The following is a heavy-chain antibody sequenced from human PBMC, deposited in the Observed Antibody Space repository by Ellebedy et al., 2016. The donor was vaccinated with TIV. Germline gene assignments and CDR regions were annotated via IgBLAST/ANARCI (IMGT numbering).Heavy chain of an antibody. J-gene: IGHJ4*02. D-gene: IGHD3-10*01. CDR3: ARDSFFGSGHHDY. V-gene: IGHV4-38-2*02. CDR1: GYSINSDYY. Sequence: MPSETLSLTCTVSGYSINSDYYWVWIRQPPGKGLEWIGSIYHGGTTFYNPSLKSRVTLSVDTSKNQFSLELRSVTAADTAVYYCARDSFFGSGHHDYWGQGTLVTVSS. CDR2: IYHGGTT.